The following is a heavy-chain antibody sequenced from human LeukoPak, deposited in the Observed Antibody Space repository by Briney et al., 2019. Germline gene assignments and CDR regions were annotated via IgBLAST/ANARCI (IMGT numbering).Heavy chain of an antibody. V-gene: IGHV3-23*01. D-gene: IGHD1-14*01. CDR1: GLTFSDYA. CDR2: IGGDGAGT. Sequence: GGSLRLSCAASGLTFSDYAMSWVRQARGKGLEWVSSIGGDGAGTYYADSVKGRFTISRDNSKNTLYLQMNSLRAEDTAVYYCARDNPGGAFDIWGQGTMVTVSS. CDR3: ARDNPGGAFDI. J-gene: IGHJ3*02.